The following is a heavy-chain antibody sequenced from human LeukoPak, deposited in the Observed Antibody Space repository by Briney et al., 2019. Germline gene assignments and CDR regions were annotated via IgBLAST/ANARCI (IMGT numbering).Heavy chain of an antibody. CDR3: ASTFITSQWIQLWFDY. V-gene: IGHV1-18*01. Sequence: ASVKVSCKASGYTFTSYGISWVRQAPGQGLEWMGWISAYNGNTNYAQKLQGRVTMTTDTSTSTAYMELSSLRSEDTAVYYCASTFITSQWIQLWFDYWGQGTLVTVSS. CDR2: ISAYNGNT. J-gene: IGHJ4*02. CDR1: GYTFTSYG. D-gene: IGHD5-18*01.